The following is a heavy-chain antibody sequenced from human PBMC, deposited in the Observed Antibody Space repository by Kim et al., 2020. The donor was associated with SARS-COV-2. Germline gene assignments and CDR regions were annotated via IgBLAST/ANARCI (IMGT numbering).Heavy chain of an antibody. V-gene: IGHV4-34*01. CDR1: GGSFSGYY. J-gene: IGHJ5*02. CDR2: INHSGST. D-gene: IGHD6-6*01. CDR3: ARGRRVIAARGHRPPGFDP. Sequence: SETLSLTCAVYGGSFSGYYWSWIRQPPGKGLEWIGEINHSGSTNYNPSLKSRVTISVDTSKNQFSLKLSSVTAADTAVYYCARGRRVIAARGHRPPGFDPWGQGTLVTVSS.